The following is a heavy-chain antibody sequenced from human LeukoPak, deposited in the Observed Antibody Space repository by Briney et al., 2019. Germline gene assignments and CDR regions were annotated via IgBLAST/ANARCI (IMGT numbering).Heavy chain of an antibody. J-gene: IGHJ4*02. CDR3: ARDHPPYYDILTGYYSRGYYFDY. CDR1: GGSISSYY. CDR2: IYYSGST. V-gene: IGHV4-59*12. Sequence: SETLSLTCTVSGGSISSYYWNWIRQPPGKGLEWIGYIYYSGSTNYNPSLKSRVTISVDTSKNQFSLKLSSVTAADTAVYYCARDHPPYYDILTGYYSRGYYFDYWGQGTLVTVSS. D-gene: IGHD3-9*01.